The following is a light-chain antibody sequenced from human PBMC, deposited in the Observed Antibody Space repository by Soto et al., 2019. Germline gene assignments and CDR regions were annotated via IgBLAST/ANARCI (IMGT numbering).Light chain of an antibody. CDR3: QQSYSTPPT. Sequence: DIPMTQSPSSLSASVGDRVTITCRASQSISSYLNWYQQKPGKAPKLLIYAASSLQSGVPSRFSGSGSGTDFTLTISSLQPEEFATYYWQQSYSTPPTFGGGTKVEIK. CDR1: QSISSY. J-gene: IGKJ4*01. V-gene: IGKV1-39*01. CDR2: AAS.